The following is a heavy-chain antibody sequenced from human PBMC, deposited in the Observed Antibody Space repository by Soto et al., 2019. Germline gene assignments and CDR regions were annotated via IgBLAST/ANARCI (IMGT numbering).Heavy chain of an antibody. J-gene: IGHJ3*02. V-gene: IGHV1-18*01. CDR3: ASSIAGIVLVPAATDAFDI. D-gene: IGHD2-2*01. CDR1: GYTFTSYG. CDR2: ISAYNGNT. Sequence: GASVKVSCKASGYTFTSYGISWVRQAPGQGLEWVGWISAYNGNTNYAQKLQGRVTMTTDTSTSTAYMELRSLRSDDTAVYYCASSIAGIVLVPAATDAFDIWGQGTMVTVSS.